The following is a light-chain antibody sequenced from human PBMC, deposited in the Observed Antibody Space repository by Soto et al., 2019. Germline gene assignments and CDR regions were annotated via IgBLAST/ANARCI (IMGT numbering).Light chain of an antibody. Sequence: SYELTQPPSVSVAPGKPATITCGGHNVGSESVHWYQQRPGQAPVLVIYSDGDRPSAIPERFSGSNSGNTATLTIGRVEAGDEADYYCQVWDSSSDHVIFGGGTKVTVL. CDR1: NVGSES. CDR2: SDG. CDR3: QVWDSSSDHVI. V-gene: IGLV3-21*04. J-gene: IGLJ2*01.